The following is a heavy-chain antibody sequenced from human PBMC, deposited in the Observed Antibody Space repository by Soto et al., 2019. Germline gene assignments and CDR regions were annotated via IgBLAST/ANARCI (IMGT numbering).Heavy chain of an antibody. CDR3: ARDREEDYYYYGMDV. Sequence: QVQLVESGGGVVQPGRSLRLSCAASGFTFSSYAMHWVRQAPGKGLEWVAVISYDGSNKYYADSVKGRFTISRDNSKNTLYLHMNSLRAEDTAVYYCARDREEDYYYYGMDVWGQGTTVTVSS. CDR1: GFTFSSYA. V-gene: IGHV3-30-3*01. J-gene: IGHJ6*02. CDR2: ISYDGSNK. D-gene: IGHD1-26*01.